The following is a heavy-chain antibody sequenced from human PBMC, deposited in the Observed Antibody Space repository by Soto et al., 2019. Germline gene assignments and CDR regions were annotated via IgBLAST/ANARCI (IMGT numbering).Heavy chain of an antibody. J-gene: IGHJ4*02. V-gene: IGHV3-30*03. Sequence: GGSLRLSCAASGFTFSSYGMHWVRQAPGKGLEWVAVISYDGSNKYCADSVKGRFTISRDNSKNTLYLQMNSLRAEDTAVYYCTNGPEYSSSSTEQQKGNYFDYWGQGTLVTVSS. CDR2: ISYDGSNK. CDR1: GFTFSSYG. D-gene: IGHD6-6*01. CDR3: TNGPEYSSSSTEQQKGNYFDY.